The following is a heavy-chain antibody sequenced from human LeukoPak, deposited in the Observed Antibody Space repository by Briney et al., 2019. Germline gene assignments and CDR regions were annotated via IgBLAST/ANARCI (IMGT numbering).Heavy chain of an antibody. V-gene: IGHV3-21*01. CDR1: GFTFSSYS. Sequence: GGSLRLSCAASGFTFSSYSMNWVRQAPGKGLEWVSSISSSSSYIYYADSVKGRFTISRDNAKNSLYLQMNSLRAEDTAVYYCARMVAMIVPPGWFDPWGQGTLVTVSS. CDR3: ARMVAMIVPPGWFDP. J-gene: IGHJ5*02. D-gene: IGHD3-22*01. CDR2: ISSSSSYI.